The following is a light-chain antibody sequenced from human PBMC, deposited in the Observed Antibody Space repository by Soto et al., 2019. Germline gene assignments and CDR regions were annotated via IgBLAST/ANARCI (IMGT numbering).Light chain of an antibody. V-gene: IGKV3-15*01. Sequence: EIVLTQSPGTLSLSPGERATLSCRASQSITNNYLAWYQQKPGQSPRLLISGASTRAADFPARFSGSGSGTEFILTISSLQSEDFAFYYCQQYDDWPWTFGQGTKVDIK. CDR3: QQYDDWPWT. J-gene: IGKJ1*01. CDR1: QSITNN. CDR2: GAS.